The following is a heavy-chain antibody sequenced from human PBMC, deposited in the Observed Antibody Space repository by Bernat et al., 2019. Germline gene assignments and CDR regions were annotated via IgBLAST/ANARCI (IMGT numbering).Heavy chain of an antibody. D-gene: IGHD6-13*01. V-gene: IGHV1-58*01. CDR3: AADGSSWRAFDI. CDR1: GFTFTSSA. Sequence: QMQLVQSGPEVKKPGTSVKVSCKASGFTFTSSAVQWVRQARGQRLEWIGWIVVGSGNTNYAQKFQEGVTITRDMSTSTAYMELSSLRSEDTAVYYCAADGSSWRAFDIWGQGTMVTVSS. J-gene: IGHJ3*02. CDR2: IVVGSGNT.